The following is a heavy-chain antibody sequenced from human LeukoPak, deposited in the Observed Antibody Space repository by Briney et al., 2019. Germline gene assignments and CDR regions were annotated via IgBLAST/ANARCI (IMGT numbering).Heavy chain of an antibody. CDR2: ISSSGGTT. J-gene: IGHJ4*02. Sequence: PGGSLRLSCAASGFTFSTYAVNWVRQAPGKGLEWVSAISSSGGTTYYADSVKGRFSISRDNSKNTLYLRMNSLRAEDTAIYYCAKDRNVWPINFDSWGQGTLVTVSA. CDR1: GFTFSTYA. CDR3: AKDRNVWPINFDS. D-gene: IGHD1-14*01. V-gene: IGHV3-23*01.